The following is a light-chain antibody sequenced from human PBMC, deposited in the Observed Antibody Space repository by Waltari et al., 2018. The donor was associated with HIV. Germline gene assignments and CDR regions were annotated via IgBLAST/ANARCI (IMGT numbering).Light chain of an antibody. CDR1: SSNIENDN. Sequence: QSVLTQPPSASGAPGQRVPISCSGRSSNIENDNVYWYQQFPGAAPKLLIYKDTQRPSGVPDRFTGSKSGTSASLDIGGLRSDDEADYYCVGWDSRLRGYVFGAGTKVTVL. CDR3: VGWDSRLRGYV. CDR2: KDT. J-gene: IGLJ1*01. V-gene: IGLV1-47*01.